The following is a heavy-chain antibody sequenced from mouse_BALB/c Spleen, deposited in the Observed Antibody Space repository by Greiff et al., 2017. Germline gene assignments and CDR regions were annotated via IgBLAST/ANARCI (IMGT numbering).Heavy chain of an antibody. CDR2: ISSGGSYT. CDR1: GFTFSSYG. V-gene: IGHV5-6*01. CDR3: GSMDY. Sequence: EVKLVESGGDLVKPGGSLKLSCAASGFTFSSYGMSWVRQTPDKRLEWVATISSGGSYTYYPDSVKGRFTISRDNAKNTLYLQMSSLKSEDTAMYYCGSMDYWGQGTSVTVSS. J-gene: IGHJ4*01.